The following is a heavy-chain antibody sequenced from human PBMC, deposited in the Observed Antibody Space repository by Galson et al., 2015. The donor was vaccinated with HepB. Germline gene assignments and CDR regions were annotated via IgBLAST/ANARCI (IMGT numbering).Heavy chain of an antibody. D-gene: IGHD6-19*01. J-gene: IGHJ6*02. Sequence: SLRLSCAASGFTFSSYWMHWVRQAPGKGLVWVSRINSDGSSTSYADSVKGRFTISRDNAKNTLYLQMNSLRAEDTAVYYCARELPFISGGMDVWGQGTTVTVSS. CDR2: INSDGSST. CDR3: ARELPFISGGMDV. CDR1: GFTFSSYW. V-gene: IGHV3-74*01.